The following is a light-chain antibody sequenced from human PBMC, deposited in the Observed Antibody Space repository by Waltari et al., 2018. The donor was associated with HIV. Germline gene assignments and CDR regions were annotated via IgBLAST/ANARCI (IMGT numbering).Light chain of an antibody. Sequence: SFELTQPPSVSVSSGQTATITCSGDALAKQYTYWYQQKPGQAPVAVIHKDTGRPSGIPERFSGSSSGRTVTWTSSGVQAEDEADYYCQSADTSGTRVFGSGTKVTVL. J-gene: IGLJ1*01. V-gene: IGLV3-25*03. CDR3: QSADTSGTRV. CDR1: ALAKQY. CDR2: KDT.